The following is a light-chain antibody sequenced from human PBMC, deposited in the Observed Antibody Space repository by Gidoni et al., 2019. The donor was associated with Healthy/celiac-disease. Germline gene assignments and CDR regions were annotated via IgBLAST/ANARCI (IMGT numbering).Light chain of an antibody. CDR1: SSNSAAGYD. CDR2: GNS. CDR3: QSYDSSLSGYV. J-gene: IGLJ1*01. V-gene: IGLV1-40*01. Sequence: QSVLTQQPSVSGAPGQRVTISCTGSSSNSAAGYDVHWYQQLPGTAPKLLIYGNSTRPSGVPDRFSGSKSGPSASLAITGLQAEDEADYYCQSYDSSLSGYVFGTGTKVTVL.